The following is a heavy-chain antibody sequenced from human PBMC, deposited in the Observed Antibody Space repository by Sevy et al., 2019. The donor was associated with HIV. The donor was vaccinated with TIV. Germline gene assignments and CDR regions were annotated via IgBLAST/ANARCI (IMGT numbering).Heavy chain of an antibody. CDR1: GFNFNIYS. Sequence: GGSLRLSCVASGFNFNIYSMSWVRQAPGKGLEWVSSLSFGCGRINHADSVQGRFTMSRDDSKKTVYLEMNSLRAEDTAVYYCAREGCTRPHDHWGQGTLVTVSS. CDR3: AREGCTRPHDH. CDR2: LSFGCGRI. D-gene: IGHD2-8*01. V-gene: IGHV3-23*01. J-gene: IGHJ4*02.